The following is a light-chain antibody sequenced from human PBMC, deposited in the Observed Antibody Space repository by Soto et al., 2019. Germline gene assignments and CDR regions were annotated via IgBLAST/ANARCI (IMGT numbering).Light chain of an antibody. CDR2: DAS. Sequence: DIQMTQSPSTLSASVGDRVTITCRASQSISSWLAWYQQKPGKAPKLLIYDASSLESGVPSRFSGSGSGTEFTLSISSLQPDDFATYYCQQYNSYSWTFGPGTKV. CDR1: QSISSW. J-gene: IGKJ1*01. CDR3: QQYNSYSWT. V-gene: IGKV1-5*01.